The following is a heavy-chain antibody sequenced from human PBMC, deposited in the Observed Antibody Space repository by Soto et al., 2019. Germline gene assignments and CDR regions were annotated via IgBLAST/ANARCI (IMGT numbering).Heavy chain of an antibody. Sequence: SETLSLTCTVSGGSISSSSYYWGWIRQPPGKGLEWIGSIYYSGSTYYNPSLKSRVTISVDTSKNQFSLKLSSVTAADTAVYYCARRGRVSSGWGVDNWFDPWGQGTLVTVSS. V-gene: IGHV4-39*07. D-gene: IGHD6-19*01. CDR1: GGSISSSSYY. J-gene: IGHJ5*02. CDR2: IYYSGST. CDR3: ARRGRVSSGWGVDNWFDP.